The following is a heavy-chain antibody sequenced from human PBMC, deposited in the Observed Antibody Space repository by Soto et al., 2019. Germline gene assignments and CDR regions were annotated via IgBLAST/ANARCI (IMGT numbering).Heavy chain of an antibody. D-gene: IGHD1-26*01. CDR1: GGSISSYY. V-gene: IGHV4-59*08. CDR3: ARLRSGSYFDY. CDR2: IYYSGST. Sequence: PSETLSLTCTVSGGSISSYYWRWIRQPPGKGLEWIGYIYYSGSTNYNPSLKSRVTISVDTSKNQFSLKLSSVTAADTAVYYCARLRSGSYFDYWGQGTLVTVSS. J-gene: IGHJ4*02.